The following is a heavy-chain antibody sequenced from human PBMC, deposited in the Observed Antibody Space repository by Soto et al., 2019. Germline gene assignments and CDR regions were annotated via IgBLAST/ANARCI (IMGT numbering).Heavy chain of an antibody. V-gene: IGHV4-39*01. D-gene: IGHD3-22*01. J-gene: IGHJ3*02. CDR3: ARRQDYYDSSGYYNDAFDI. Sequence: SETLSLTCTVSGGSLSSSSYYWGWIRQPPGKGPEWIGSIYHSGSTYYNPSLKSRVTISVDTSKNQFSLTLSSVPAADTAVYYCARRQDYYDSSGYYNDAFDIWGQGTMVTVSS. CDR2: IYHSGST. CDR1: GGSLSSSSYY.